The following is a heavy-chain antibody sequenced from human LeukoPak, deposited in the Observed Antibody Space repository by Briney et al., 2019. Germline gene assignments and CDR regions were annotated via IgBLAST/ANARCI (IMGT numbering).Heavy chain of an antibody. CDR2: IYYSGST. Sequence: SETLSLTCTVSGGSISSYYWSWIRQPPGKGLEWIGYIYYSGSTNYNPSLKSRVTISVDTSKNQFSLKLSSVTAAVTAVYYCARGFPNAYGGQGNLVTVSS. D-gene: IGHD3-10*01. CDR3: ARGFPNAY. CDR1: GGSISSYY. J-gene: IGHJ4*02. V-gene: IGHV4-59*01.